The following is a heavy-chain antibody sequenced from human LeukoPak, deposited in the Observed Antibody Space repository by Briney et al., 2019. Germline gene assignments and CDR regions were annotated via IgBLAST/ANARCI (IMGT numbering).Heavy chain of an antibody. D-gene: IGHD6-19*01. J-gene: IGHJ4*02. Sequence: ASVKVSCKSSGYTFTSYGISWVRQAPGQGLEWMGWISAYNGNTNYAQNLQGRVTLTTDTSTSTAYMELRSLRSDDTAVYYCARYSSGWWGTVYYFDYWGQGTLVTVSS. CDR1: GYTFTSYG. CDR3: ARYSSGWWGTVYYFDY. V-gene: IGHV1-18*01. CDR2: ISAYNGNT.